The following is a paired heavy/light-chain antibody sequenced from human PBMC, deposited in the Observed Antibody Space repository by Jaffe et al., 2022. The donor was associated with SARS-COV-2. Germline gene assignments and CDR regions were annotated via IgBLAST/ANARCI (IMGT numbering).Heavy chain of an antibody. J-gene: IGHJ4*02. CDR2: ISGSGGET. D-gene: IGHD4-17*01. V-gene: IGHV3-23*01. CDR1: GFTFSSSA. CDR3: AKGSSDYLNFHY. Sequence: EVQLLDSGGGLVQPGGSLRLSCAASGFTFSSSAMNWVRQAPGKGLDWVSTISGSGGETYYADSVKGRFTISRDNSKNTLYLQMNSLRAEDTAIYYCAKGSSDYLNFHYWGQGTLVTVSS.
Light chain of an antibody. CDR1: QDISNF. V-gene: IGKV1-16*02. J-gene: IGKJ4*01. CDR2: AAS. CDR3: QQYKTYPAT. Sequence: DIQMTQSPSSLSASVGDRVTITCRASQDISNFLAWFQQKPGKAPKSLIQAASSLQSGVPSKFSGSGSGTDFTLTISSLQPEDFATYYCQQYKTYPATFGGGTEVEIK.